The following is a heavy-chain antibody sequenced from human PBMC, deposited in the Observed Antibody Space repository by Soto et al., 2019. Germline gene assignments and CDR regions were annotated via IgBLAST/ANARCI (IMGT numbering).Heavy chain of an antibody. D-gene: IGHD4-4*01. CDR2: IYYSGST. CDR3: ASYDYSNYYYYYMDV. CDR1: GGSISSSSYY. V-gene: IGHV4-39*01. J-gene: IGHJ6*03. Sequence: PSETLSLTCTVSGGSISSSSYYWGWIRQPPGKGLEWIGSIYYSGSTYYNPSLKSRVTISVDTSKNQFSLKLSSVTAADTAVYYCASYDYSNYYYYYMDVWGKGTTVT.